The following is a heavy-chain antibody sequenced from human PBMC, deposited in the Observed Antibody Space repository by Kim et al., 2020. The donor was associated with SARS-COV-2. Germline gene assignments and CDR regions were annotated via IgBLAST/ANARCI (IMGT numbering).Heavy chain of an antibody. CDR3: ANLMVYYYDSSGYYDY. CDR2: ISGSGGST. J-gene: IGHJ4*02. CDR1: GFTFSSYA. D-gene: IGHD3-22*01. Sequence: GGSLRLSCAASGFTFSSYAMSWVRQAPGKGLEWVSAISGSGGSTYYADSVKGRFTISRDNSKNTLYLQMNSLRAEDTAVYYCANLMVYYYDSSGYYDYWGQGTLVTVSS. V-gene: IGHV3-23*01.